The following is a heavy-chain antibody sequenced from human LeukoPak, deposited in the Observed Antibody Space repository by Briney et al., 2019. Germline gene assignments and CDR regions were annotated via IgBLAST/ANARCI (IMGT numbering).Heavy chain of an antibody. CDR1: GGSFSNYY. J-gene: IGHJ6*02. V-gene: IGHV4-4*07. CDR2: IYTSGST. CDR3: ARQPPQYYGMDV. D-gene: IGHD1-14*01. Sequence: PSETLSLTCTASGGSFSNYYWSWIRQPAGKGLEWIGRIYTSGSTNYNPSVKSRVTMSVDTSNNQFSLKLTSVTAADTAVYYCARQPPQYYGMDVWAQGTTVTVSS.